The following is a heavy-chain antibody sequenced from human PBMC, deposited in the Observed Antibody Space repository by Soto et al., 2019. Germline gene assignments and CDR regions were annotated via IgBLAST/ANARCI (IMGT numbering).Heavy chain of an antibody. J-gene: IGHJ5*02. CDR1: GGSFSGYY. CDR2: INHSGST. V-gene: IGHV4-34*01. D-gene: IGHD5-12*01. Sequence: PSETLSLTCAVYGGSFSGYYWSWIRQPPGKGLEWIGEINHSGSTNYNPSLKSRVTISVDTSKNQFSLKLSSVTAADTAVYYCARGIWDGYNNLWGQGTLVTVSS. CDR3: ARGIWDGYNNL.